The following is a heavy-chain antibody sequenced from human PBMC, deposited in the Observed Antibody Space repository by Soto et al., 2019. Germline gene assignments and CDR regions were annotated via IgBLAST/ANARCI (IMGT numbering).Heavy chain of an antibody. D-gene: IGHD2-15*01. CDR3: FFQAEDGIRGCLPVSAFLLNRSSDL. V-gene: IGHV4-59*08. J-gene: IGHJ2*01. CDR2: VYYSGST. Sequence: KGLEWLGYVYYSGSTHYNPSLKSRVSLSVDTSKNQFSLELSSVTAADTAVYFCFFQAEDGIRGCLPVSAFLLNRSSDL.